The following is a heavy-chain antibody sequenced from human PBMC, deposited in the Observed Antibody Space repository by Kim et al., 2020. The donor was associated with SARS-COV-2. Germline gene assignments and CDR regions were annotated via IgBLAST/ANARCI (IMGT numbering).Heavy chain of an antibody. CDR3: ARLRDVITMMA. CDR2: IYYSGST. D-gene: IGHD3-22*01. J-gene: IGHJ5*02. V-gene: IGHV4-39*01. CDR1: GGSISSSSYY. Sequence: SETLSLTCTVSGGSISSSSYYWGWIRQPPGKGLEWIGSIYYSGSTYYNPSLKSRVTISVDTSKNQFSLKLSSVTAADTAVYYCARLRDVITMMAWGQGTLVTVSS.